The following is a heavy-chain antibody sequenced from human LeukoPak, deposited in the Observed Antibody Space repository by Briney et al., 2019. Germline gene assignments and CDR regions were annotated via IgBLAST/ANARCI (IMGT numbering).Heavy chain of an antibody. CDR2: IIPIFGTA. Sequence: SVKVSCKASGGTFSSYAISWVRQAPGQGLEWMGGIIPIFGTANYAQKFQGRVTITADESTSTAYMELGSLRSEDTAVYYCARVRYCSSTSCYPGRPSFDYWGQGTLVTVSS. V-gene: IGHV1-69*13. CDR3: ARVRYCSSTSCYPGRPSFDY. J-gene: IGHJ4*02. CDR1: GGTFSSYA. D-gene: IGHD2-2*01.